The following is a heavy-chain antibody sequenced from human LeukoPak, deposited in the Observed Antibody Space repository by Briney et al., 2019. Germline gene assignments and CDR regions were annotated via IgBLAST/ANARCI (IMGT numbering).Heavy chain of an antibody. CDR1: GFTFSSYS. CDR2: ISSSSSYI. V-gene: IGHV3-21*01. Sequence: GGSLRLSCAASGFTFSSYSMNWVRQAPGKGLEWVSSISSSSSYIYYADLVKGRFTISRDNAKNSLYLQMNSLRAEDTAVYYCAREPFYSSSLAFDIWGQGTMVTVSS. D-gene: IGHD6-6*01. J-gene: IGHJ3*02. CDR3: AREPFYSSSLAFDI.